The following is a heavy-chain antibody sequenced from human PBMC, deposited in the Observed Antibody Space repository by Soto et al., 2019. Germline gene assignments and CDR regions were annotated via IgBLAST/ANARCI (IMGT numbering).Heavy chain of an antibody. CDR3: ARGVVVVAATEAFDI. J-gene: IGHJ3*02. CDR2: MNPNSGNT. Sequence: QVQLVQSGAEVKKPGASVKVSCKASGYTFTSYDINWVRQATGQGLEWMGWMNPNSGNTGYAQKFQGRVTMTRNTSISTGYMELGSLRSEDTAVYYCARGVVVVAATEAFDIWGEGTMVTVSS. V-gene: IGHV1-8*01. CDR1: GYTFTSYD. D-gene: IGHD2-15*01.